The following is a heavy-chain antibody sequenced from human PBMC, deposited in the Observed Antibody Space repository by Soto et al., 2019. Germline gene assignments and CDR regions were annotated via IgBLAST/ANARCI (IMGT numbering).Heavy chain of an antibody. CDR3: GGSTYGDQFDY. CDR2: INRDGSST. J-gene: IGHJ4*02. V-gene: IGHV3-74*01. CDR1: GFTLSTYW. D-gene: IGHD4-17*01. Sequence: EVQLVESGGGLVQPGGSLRLSCAASGFTLSTYWMHWVRQAPGKGLVWVSRINRDGSSTSHADSVKGRFTISRDNAKNTLYLQMNSLRAEHTAVYYCGGSTYGDQFDYWGQGTLVTVSS.